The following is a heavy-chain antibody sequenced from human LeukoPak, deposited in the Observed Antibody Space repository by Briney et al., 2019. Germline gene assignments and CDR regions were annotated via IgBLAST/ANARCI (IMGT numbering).Heavy chain of an antibody. CDR2: VNPNSGGT. J-gene: IGHJ6*02. Sequence: ASVKVSCKASGYTFTGYYMHWVRQAPGQGLEWMGWVNPNSGGTNYAQKFQGRVTMTRDTSISTAYMELSGLRSDDTAVYYCARDRIVVVPAAIHDYYYGMDVWGQGTTVTVSS. CDR3: ARDRIVVVPAAIHDYYYGMDV. D-gene: IGHD2-2*01. CDR1: GYTFTGYY. V-gene: IGHV1-2*02.